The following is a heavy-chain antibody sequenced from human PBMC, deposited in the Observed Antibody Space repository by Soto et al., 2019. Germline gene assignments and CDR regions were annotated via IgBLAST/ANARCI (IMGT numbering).Heavy chain of an antibody. CDR1: GGTFSNYA. CDR3: AKGVVGVTPFDP. CDR2: IIPIFGTA. J-gene: IGHJ5*02. Sequence: QVQLVQSGAEVMKPGSSVKVSCKASGGTFSNYAISWVRQAPGQGLEWMGGIIPIFGTANYPQKFQGRVTITADESTSTAYMELNSLSAEDTAVYYCAKGVVGVTPFDPWGQGTLVTVSS. D-gene: IGHD1-26*01. V-gene: IGHV1-69*01.